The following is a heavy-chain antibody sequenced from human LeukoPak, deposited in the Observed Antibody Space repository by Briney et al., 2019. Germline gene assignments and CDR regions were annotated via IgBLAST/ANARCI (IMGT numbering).Heavy chain of an antibody. J-gene: IGHJ6*02. CDR2: MSYDGSDN. Sequence: GGSLRLSCAASGFTFSSYTMHWVRQAPGKGLEWVAVMSYDGSDNYYADSVKGRFTISRDNAKNSLYLQMNSLRAEDTAVYYCARELGYDILTNYGMDVWGQGTTVTVSS. D-gene: IGHD3-9*01. V-gene: IGHV3-30*07. CDR1: GFTFSSYT. CDR3: ARELGYDILTNYGMDV.